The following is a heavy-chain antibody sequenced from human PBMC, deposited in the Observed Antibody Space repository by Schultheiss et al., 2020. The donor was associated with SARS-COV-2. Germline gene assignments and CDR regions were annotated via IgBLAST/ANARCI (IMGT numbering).Heavy chain of an antibody. CDR3: ARGRIVATIGY. Sequence: SQTLSLTCAVYGGSFSGYYWGWIRQPPGKGLEWIGEINHSGSTNYNPSLKSRVTISVDTSKNQFSLKLSSVTAADTAVYYCARGRIVATIGYWGQGTLVTVSS. CDR1: GGSFSGYY. V-gene: IGHV4-34*01. J-gene: IGHJ4*02. D-gene: IGHD5-12*01. CDR2: INHSGST.